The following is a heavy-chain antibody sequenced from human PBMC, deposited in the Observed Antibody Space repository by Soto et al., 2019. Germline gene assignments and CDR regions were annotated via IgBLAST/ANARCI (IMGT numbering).Heavy chain of an antibody. CDR1: GFTFNTYW. D-gene: IGHD2-15*01. CDR3: TRVPRGGITLSFYYYYGMDV. V-gene: IGHV3-7*03. CDR2: IKEHGGQD. J-gene: IGHJ6*02. Sequence: EVQLVESGGGLVQPGGSLRLSCAASGFTFNTYWMSWVRQAPGKGLEWVADIKEHGGQDFYVDSVKGRFTIFRDNAKNSLYLQMNSLRAEDTAVYYCTRVPRGGITLSFYYYYGMDVWGQGTTVTVSS.